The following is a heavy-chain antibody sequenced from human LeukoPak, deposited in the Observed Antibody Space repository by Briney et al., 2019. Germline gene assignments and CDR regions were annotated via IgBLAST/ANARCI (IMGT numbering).Heavy chain of an antibody. V-gene: IGHV3-30-3*01. D-gene: IGHD6-13*01. CDR2: ISYDGSNK. CDR3: ARVRGKGSSSWYRAFDI. J-gene: IGHJ3*02. CDR1: GFTFSSYA. Sequence: GGSLRLSCAASGFTFSSYAMHWVRQAPGKGLEWVAVISYDGSNKYYADSVKGRFTISRDNSKNTLYLQMNSLRAEDTAVYYCARVRGKGSSSWYRAFDIWAQGTMVTVSS.